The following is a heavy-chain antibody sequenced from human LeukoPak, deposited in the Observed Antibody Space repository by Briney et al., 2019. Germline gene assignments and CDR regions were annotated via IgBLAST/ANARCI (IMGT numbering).Heavy chain of an antibody. J-gene: IGHJ4*02. CDR3: AKDGYSSSWYRVDY. Sequence: GGSLRLSCTVSGFTVSSDSMSWVRQAPGKGLEWEAFIRYDGSNKYYADSVKGRFTISRDNSKNTLYLQMNSLGAEDTAVYYCAKDGYSSSWYRVDYWGQGTLVTVSS. D-gene: IGHD6-13*01. CDR1: GFTVSSDS. CDR2: IRYDGSNK. V-gene: IGHV3-30*02.